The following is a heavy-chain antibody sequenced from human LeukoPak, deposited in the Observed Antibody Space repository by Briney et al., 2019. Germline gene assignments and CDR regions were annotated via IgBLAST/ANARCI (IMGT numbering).Heavy chain of an antibody. CDR1: GYTFTNSY. V-gene: IGHV1-2*02. CDR2: INPNSGGT. J-gene: IGHJ4*02. CDR3: ASRCSRSCPFDY. D-gene: IGHD1-26*01. Sequence: GASVKVSCKASGYTFTNSYIHWVRQAPGQGLEWMGWINPNSGGTNYAQKFQGRVTMTRDTSISTAYMELSRLRSDDTAVYYCASRCSRSCPFDYWGQGTLVTVSS.